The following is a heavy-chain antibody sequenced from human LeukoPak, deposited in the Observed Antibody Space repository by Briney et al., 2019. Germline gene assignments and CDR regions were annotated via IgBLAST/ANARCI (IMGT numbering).Heavy chain of an antibody. Sequence: GGSLRLSCAASGFTFSSYGMHWVRQAPGKGLEWVAFIRYDGSNKYYADSVKGRFTISRDNSKNTLYLQMNSLRAEDTAVYYCARRGYHDYSGFDYWGQGTLVTVSS. J-gene: IGHJ4*02. D-gene: IGHD1-26*01. CDR1: GFTFSSYG. CDR3: ARRGYHDYSGFDY. V-gene: IGHV3-30*02. CDR2: IRYDGSNK.